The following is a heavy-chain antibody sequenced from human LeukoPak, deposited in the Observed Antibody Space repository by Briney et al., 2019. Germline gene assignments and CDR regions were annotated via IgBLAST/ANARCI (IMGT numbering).Heavy chain of an antibody. D-gene: IGHD5-12*01. CDR3: ARDYSGYDYFPDYYYGMDV. CDR2: INPNNGGT. Sequence: GASVKVSCKATGYTFTGYYMHWVRQAPGQGLEWMGWINPNNGGTNYAQKFQGRVTMTRDTCISTAYMELSRLRSDDTAVYYCARDYSGYDYFPDYYYGMDVWGQGTTVTVSS. CDR1: GYTFTGYY. J-gene: IGHJ6*02. V-gene: IGHV1-2*02.